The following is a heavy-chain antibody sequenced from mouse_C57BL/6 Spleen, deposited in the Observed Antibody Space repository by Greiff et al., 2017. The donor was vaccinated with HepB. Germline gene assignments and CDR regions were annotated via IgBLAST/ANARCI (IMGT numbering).Heavy chain of an antibody. Sequence: VQLQQSGPELVKPGASVKISCKASGYAFSSSWMNWVKQRPGKGLEWIGRIYPGDGDTNYNGKFKGKATLTADKSSSTAYMQLSSLTYEDSAVYFCASPRFITTVEDYWGQGTTLTVSS. CDR2: IYPGDGDT. CDR1: GYAFSSSW. CDR3: ASPRFITTVEDY. J-gene: IGHJ2*01. D-gene: IGHD1-1*01. V-gene: IGHV1-82*01.